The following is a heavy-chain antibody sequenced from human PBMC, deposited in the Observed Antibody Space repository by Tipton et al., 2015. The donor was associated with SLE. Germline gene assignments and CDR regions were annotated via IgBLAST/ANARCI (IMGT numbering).Heavy chain of an antibody. V-gene: IGHV4-59*01. Sequence: TLSLTFTVSGGSISSYYWSWIRQPPGKGLEWIGYIYYSGSTNYNPSLKSRVTISVDTSKNQFSLKLSSVTAADTAVYYCARYARGYSGYEGFDYWGQGTLVTVSS. CDR3: ARYARGYSGYEGFDY. D-gene: IGHD5-12*01. CDR1: GGSISSYY. J-gene: IGHJ4*02. CDR2: IYYSGST.